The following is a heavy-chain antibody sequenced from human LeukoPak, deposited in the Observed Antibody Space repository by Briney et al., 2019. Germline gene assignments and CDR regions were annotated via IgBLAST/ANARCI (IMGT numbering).Heavy chain of an antibody. D-gene: IGHD1-1*01. CDR1: GFTFGDYA. CDR3: TRVGSKVAAFDI. Sequence: GGSLRLSCTASGFTFGDYAMSWVRQAPGKGLEWVGFIRSKAYGGTTEYAASVKGRFTISRDDSKSIAYLQMNSLKTEDTAVYYCTRVGSKVAAFDIWGQGTMVTVSS. J-gene: IGHJ3*02. CDR2: IRSKAYGGTT. V-gene: IGHV3-49*04.